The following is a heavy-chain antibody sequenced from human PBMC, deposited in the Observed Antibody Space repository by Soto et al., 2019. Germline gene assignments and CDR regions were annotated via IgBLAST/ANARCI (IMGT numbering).Heavy chain of an antibody. CDR2: IDYDGSTT. CDR1: GFSFSSYW. D-gene: IGHD3-10*01. J-gene: IGHJ5*02. CDR3: ARVARGAWGVFDP. V-gene: IGHV3-74*01. Sequence: EVQLVESGGGLVQPGGSLRLSCAASGFSFSSYWMHWVRQAPGKGLVWVSRIDYDGSTTNYADSVKGRFTISRDNAKSMLYLPMNSLTAEDTAVYYCARVARGAWGVFDPWGQGTLVTVSS.